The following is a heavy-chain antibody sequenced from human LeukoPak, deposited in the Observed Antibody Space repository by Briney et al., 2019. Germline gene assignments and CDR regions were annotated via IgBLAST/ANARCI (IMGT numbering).Heavy chain of an antibody. CDR2: INSDGSNI. CDR1: GFTFSNYY. J-gene: IGHJ4*02. D-gene: IGHD3-22*01. CDR3: AKDMLDYDSSGYYYQGNALDY. Sequence: GGSLRLSCAASGFTFSNYYMHWVRQAPGKGLVWVSHINSDGSNINYADSVKGRFTISRDNAKNTLYLQMNSLRVEDTAVYYCAKDMLDYDSSGYYYQGNALDYWGQGTLVTVSS. V-gene: IGHV3-74*01.